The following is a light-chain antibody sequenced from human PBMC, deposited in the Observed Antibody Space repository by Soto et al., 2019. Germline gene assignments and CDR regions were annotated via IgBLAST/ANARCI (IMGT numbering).Light chain of an antibody. V-gene: IGLV3-9*01. CDR3: QVWDSSTVV. J-gene: IGLJ2*01. CDR2: SDT. CDR1: NRGSKN. Sequence: SYELTQPLSVSVALGQTASITCGGNNRGSKNVHWYQQKPGQAPVLVIYSDTNRPSGIPERFSGSNSGNTATLTISRAQVGDEADYYCQVWDSSTVVFGGGTKLTVL.